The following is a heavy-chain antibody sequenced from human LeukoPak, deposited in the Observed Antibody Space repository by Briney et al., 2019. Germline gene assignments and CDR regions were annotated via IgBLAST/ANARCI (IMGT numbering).Heavy chain of an antibody. Sequence: GGSLRLSCAASGFTFSSYAMSWVRQARGKGLEWVSAISGSGGSTYYADSVKGRFTISRDNSKNTLYLQMNSLRAEDTAVYYCYLWFGELLFDYWGQGTLVTVSS. CDR3: YLWFGELLFDY. V-gene: IGHV3-23*01. D-gene: IGHD3-10*01. CDR2: ISGSGGST. J-gene: IGHJ4*02. CDR1: GFTFSSYA.